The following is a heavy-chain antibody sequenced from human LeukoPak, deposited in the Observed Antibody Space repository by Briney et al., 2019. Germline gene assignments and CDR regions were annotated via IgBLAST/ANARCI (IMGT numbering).Heavy chain of an antibody. CDR1: GGSFSGYY. V-gene: IGHV4-34*01. CDR3: ARPVRYYYYYFMDV. CDR2: INHSGST. D-gene: IGHD2-8*01. Sequence: SETLSLTCAVYGGSFSGYYWSWICQPPGKGLEWIGEINHSGSTNYNPSLKSRVTISVDTSKNQFSLKLSSVTAADTAVYYCARPVRYYYYYFMDVWGKGTTVTVSS. J-gene: IGHJ6*03.